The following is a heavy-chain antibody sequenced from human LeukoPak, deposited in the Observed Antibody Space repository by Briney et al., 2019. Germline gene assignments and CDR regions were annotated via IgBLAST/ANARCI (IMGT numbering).Heavy chain of an antibody. CDR2: IFVGSGNT. J-gene: IGHJ3*02. CDR1: GFTFTSSA. Sequence: TSVRVSCKASGFTFTSSAMQWVRQARGQRLEWIGWIFVGSGNTNYAQTFQERVTITRDISTSTAYMELSSLRSEDTAVYYCAAASGEVDAFDIWGQGTMVTVSS. V-gene: IGHV1-58*02. CDR3: AAASGEVDAFDI. D-gene: IGHD3-10*01.